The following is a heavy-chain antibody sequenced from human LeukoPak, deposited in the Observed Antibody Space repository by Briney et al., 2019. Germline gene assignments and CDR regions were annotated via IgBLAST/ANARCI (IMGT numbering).Heavy chain of an antibody. CDR1: GFTFSSYE. D-gene: IGHD6-19*01. J-gene: IGHJ4*02. CDR2: ISSSGSTI. Sequence: GGSLRLSCAASGFTFSSYEMNWVRQAPGKGLEWVSYISSSGSTIYYADSVKGRFTISRDNSKNTLYLQMGSLRAEDMAVYYCARWSVAQDYWGQGTLVTVSS. V-gene: IGHV3-48*03. CDR3: ARWSVAQDY.